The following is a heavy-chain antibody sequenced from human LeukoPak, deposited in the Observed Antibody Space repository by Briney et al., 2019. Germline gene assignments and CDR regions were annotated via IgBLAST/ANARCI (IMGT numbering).Heavy chain of an antibody. Sequence: ASVKVSCKVSGYTLTELSMHWVRQAPGKGLEWMGGFDPEDGETIYAQKFQGRVTMTRDTSTSTVYMELSSLRSEDTAVYYCARATGRYFDYWGQGTLVTVSS. J-gene: IGHJ4*02. D-gene: IGHD2-8*02. CDR2: FDPEDGET. CDR3: ARATGRYFDY. CDR1: GYTLTELS. V-gene: IGHV1-24*01.